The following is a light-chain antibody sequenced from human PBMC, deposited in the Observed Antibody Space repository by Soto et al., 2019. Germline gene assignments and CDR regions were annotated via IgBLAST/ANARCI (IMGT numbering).Light chain of an antibody. CDR2: DVT. Sequence: QSVLTQPPSVSGSPGQSVTTSCTGTSXDVGGYNYVSWYQQHPGKAPKLMIYDVTKRPSGVPDRFSGSKSGNTASLTISGLQAEDEADYYCYSYAGSYTFYVFGTGTKVTVL. CDR1: SXDVGGYNY. V-gene: IGLV2-11*01. J-gene: IGLJ1*01. CDR3: YSYAGSYTFYV.